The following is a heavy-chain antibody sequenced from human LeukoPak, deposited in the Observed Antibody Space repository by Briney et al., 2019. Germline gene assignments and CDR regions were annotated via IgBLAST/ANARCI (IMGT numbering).Heavy chain of an antibody. CDR1: GGSISSSNW. V-gene: IGHV4-4*02. CDR2: IYHSGST. J-gene: IGHJ4*02. Sequence: TSETLSLTCAVSGGSISSSNWWSWVRQPPGKGLEWIGEIYHSGSTNYNPSLKSRVTISVDKSKNQFSLKLSSVTAADTAVYYCASISGSYSPFDYWGQGTLVTVSS. CDR3: ASISGSYSPFDY. D-gene: IGHD1-26*01.